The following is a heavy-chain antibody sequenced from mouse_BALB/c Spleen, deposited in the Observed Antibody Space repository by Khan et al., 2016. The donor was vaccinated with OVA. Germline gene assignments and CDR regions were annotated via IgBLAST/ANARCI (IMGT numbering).Heavy chain of an antibody. J-gene: IGHJ3*01. D-gene: IGHD2-14*01. CDR2: INPSNGYT. V-gene: IGHV1-4*01. CDR1: GYTFTSYT. CDR3: VRDGAYHRNDGWFAY. Sequence: QVQLQQSGAELARPGASVKMSCKASGYTFTSYTIHWIKLRPGQGLEWIGFINPSNGYTNYNQKFKDKATLTADKSSTTVYMQLSSLTSDDSAVYICVRDGAYHRNDGWFAYWGQGTLVTVSA.